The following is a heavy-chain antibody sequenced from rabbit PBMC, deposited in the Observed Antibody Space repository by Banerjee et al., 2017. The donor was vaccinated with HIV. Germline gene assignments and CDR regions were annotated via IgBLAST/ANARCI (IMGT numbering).Heavy chain of an antibody. J-gene: IGHJ4*01. CDR1: GFDFSSNYY. Sequence: VESGGDLVKPGASLTLTCTASGFDFSSNYYMCWVRQAPGKGLEWIGCIYGGSSGSTYYATWAKGRFTISKTSSTTVTLQMTSLTAADTATYFCARDASLWGPGTLVTVS. D-gene: IGHD6-1*01. V-gene: IGHV1S40*01. CDR2: IYGGSSGST. CDR3: ARDASL.